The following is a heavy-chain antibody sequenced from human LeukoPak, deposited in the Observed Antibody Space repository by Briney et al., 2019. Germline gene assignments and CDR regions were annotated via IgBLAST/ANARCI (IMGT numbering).Heavy chain of an antibody. CDR2: MSGSGGST. Sequence: GGSLRLSCAASGFTFSSYSMNWVRQAPGKGLEWVSGMSGSGGSTNYADSVKGRFTISRDNSKNTLYLQMNSLRAEDTAVYYCAKGWASGWYFSDYWGQGTLVTVSS. CDR3: AKGWASGWYFSDY. D-gene: IGHD6-19*01. J-gene: IGHJ4*02. CDR1: GFTFSSYS. V-gene: IGHV3-23*01.